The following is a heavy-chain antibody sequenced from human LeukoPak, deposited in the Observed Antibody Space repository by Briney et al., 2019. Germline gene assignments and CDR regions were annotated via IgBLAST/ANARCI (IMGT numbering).Heavy chain of an antibody. Sequence: GGSLRLSSAPPRFTPTGHWMSRVRHAPRKGLEWVANINQGGSDKYYVDSVKGRFTSSRDNANNLLYLQMNSLRGEDTAVYYCTRARSRAEDDWGQGALVSVSS. CDR1: RFTPTGHW. CDR2: INQGGSDK. D-gene: IGHD1-14*01. CDR3: TRARSRAEDD. J-gene: IGHJ4*02. V-gene: IGHV3-7*01.